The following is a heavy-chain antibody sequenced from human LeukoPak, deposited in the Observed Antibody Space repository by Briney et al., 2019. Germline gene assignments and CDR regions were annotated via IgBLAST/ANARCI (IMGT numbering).Heavy chain of an antibody. V-gene: IGHV4-59*01. CDR2: IYYSGST. CDR3: ARGVRYFDWLLRAWDAFDI. D-gene: IGHD3-9*01. J-gene: IGHJ3*02. Sequence: SGGXXXSYYWSWIRQPPGKGLGWIGYIYYSGSTNYNPSLKSRVTISVDTSKNQFSLKLSSVTAADTAVYYCARGVRYFDWLLRAWDAFDIWGQGTMVTVSS. CDR1: GGXXXSYY.